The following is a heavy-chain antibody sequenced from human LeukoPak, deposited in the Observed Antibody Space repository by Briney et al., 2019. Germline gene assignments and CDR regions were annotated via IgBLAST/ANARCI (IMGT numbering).Heavy chain of an antibody. CDR2: IHYSGST. Sequence: PSETLSLTCTVSGASITNYYWTWIRQPPGKGLEWIGYIHYSGSTNYNPSLKSRVTISVDTSKSQFSLKLSSVTAADTAVYYCATQNPMGYSYYFDYWGQGTLVIVSS. D-gene: IGHD3-10*01. CDR1: GASITNYY. CDR3: ATQNPMGYSYYFDY. J-gene: IGHJ4*02. V-gene: IGHV4-59*01.